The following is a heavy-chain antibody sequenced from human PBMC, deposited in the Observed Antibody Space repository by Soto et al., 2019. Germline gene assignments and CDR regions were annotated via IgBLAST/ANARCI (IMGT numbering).Heavy chain of an antibody. CDR2: ISSSSSYI. CDR3: ARAAQMRGHGYYYYYGMDV. CDR1: GFTFSSYS. Sequence: EVQLVESGGGLVKPGGSLTLSCAASGFTFSSYSMNWVRQAPGKGLEWVSSISSSSSYIYYADSVKGRFTISRDNAKNSLYLQMNNLRAEDTAVYYCARAAQMRGHGYYYYYGMDVWGQGTTVTVSS. V-gene: IGHV3-21*01. J-gene: IGHJ6*02.